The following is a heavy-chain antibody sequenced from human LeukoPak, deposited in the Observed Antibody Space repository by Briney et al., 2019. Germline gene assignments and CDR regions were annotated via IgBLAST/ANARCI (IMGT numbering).Heavy chain of an antibody. V-gene: IGHV3-74*01. CDR3: VASRWSGALDF. CDR2: SDRDGVVR. J-gene: IGHJ4*02. Sequence: GGSLRLSCVGSSIRFADHWMLWVRQVPGEPPAWVARSDRDGVVREYADSVKGRFTIPRDNAGNTIHLEMNRLKVEDTAIYYCVASRWSGALDFWGQGSLVTVSS. CDR1: SIRFADHW. D-gene: IGHD3-3*01.